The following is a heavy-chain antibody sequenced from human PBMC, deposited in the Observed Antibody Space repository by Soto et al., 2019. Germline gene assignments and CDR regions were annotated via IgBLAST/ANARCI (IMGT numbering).Heavy chain of an antibody. CDR2: IDGGGSGT. CDR1: GFTFSIYW. J-gene: IGHJ4*02. CDR3: ARQYNNGLDY. Sequence: EVQLVESGGGLVQPGGSLRLSCAASGFTFSIYWMHWVRQSPEKGLVWVSRIDGGGSGTIYADSLKGRFTISRDNAKNTLYLQVNTRRAEDTAVYFCARQYNNGLDYWGQGTLVSVSS. V-gene: IGHV3-74*01. D-gene: IGHD1-1*01.